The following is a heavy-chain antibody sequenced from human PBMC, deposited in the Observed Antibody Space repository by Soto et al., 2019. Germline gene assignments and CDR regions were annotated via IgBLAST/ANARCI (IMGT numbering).Heavy chain of an antibody. CDR1: GFTFSSYA. CDR3: XXXTYSSSSFDY. V-gene: IGHV3-30-3*01. J-gene: IGHJ4*02. Sequence: QVQLVESGGGVVQPGRSLRLSCAASGFTFSSYAMHWVRQAPGKGLEWVAVISYDGSNKYYADSVKGRFTISRDNSKNKXXLQLISLRAEDTAVXXXXXXTYSSSSFDYWGKGTLVTVSS. CDR2: ISYDGSNK. D-gene: IGHD6-6*01.